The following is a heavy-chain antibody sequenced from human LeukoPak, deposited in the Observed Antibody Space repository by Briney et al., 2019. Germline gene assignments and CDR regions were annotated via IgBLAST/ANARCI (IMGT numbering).Heavy chain of an antibody. CDR3: ARDRGTNYYYYYGMDV. CDR2: VHFSGTT. CDR1: GGSITGYY. V-gene: IGHV4-59*01. J-gene: IGHJ6*02. D-gene: IGHD3-10*01. Sequence: PSETLSLTCTVSGGSITGYYWSWIRQPPGRGLEWIGYVHFSGTTSFNPSLKSRVTISVDTSKNQFSLRLSSVTAADTAVYYCARDRGTNYYYYYGMDVWGQGTTVTVSS.